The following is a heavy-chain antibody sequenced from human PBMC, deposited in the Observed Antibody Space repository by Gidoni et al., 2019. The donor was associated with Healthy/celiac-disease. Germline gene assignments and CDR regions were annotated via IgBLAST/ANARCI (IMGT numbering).Heavy chain of an antibody. J-gene: IGHJ6*02. CDR3: ARLSRSIAAAKNGMDV. CDR2: IYYSGST. CDR1: GSSISSYY. D-gene: IGHD6-13*01. V-gene: IGHV4-59*08. Sequence: QVQLQESGPGLVTPSETLSLTCTVSGSSISSYYWSWIRQPPGKGLEWIGYIYYSGSTNYNPSLKSRVTISVDTSKNQFSLKLSSVTAADTAVYYCARLSRSIAAAKNGMDVWGQGTTVTVSS.